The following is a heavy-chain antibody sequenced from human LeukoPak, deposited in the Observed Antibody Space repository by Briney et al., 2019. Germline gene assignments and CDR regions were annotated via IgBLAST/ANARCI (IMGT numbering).Heavy chain of an antibody. J-gene: IGHJ6*02. CDR2: IRYDGSNK. CDR3: ASAYYSGNGRYYLGMDV. D-gene: IGHD4-23*01. V-gene: IGHV3-30*02. CDR1: GFTFSSYG. Sequence: PGGSLRLSCAASGFTFSSYGMHWVRQAPGKGLEWVAFIRYDGSNKYYADSVEGRFTISRDISKNTVFLQMNSLRAEDTAVYYCASAYYSGNGRYYLGMDVWGQGTTVTVSS.